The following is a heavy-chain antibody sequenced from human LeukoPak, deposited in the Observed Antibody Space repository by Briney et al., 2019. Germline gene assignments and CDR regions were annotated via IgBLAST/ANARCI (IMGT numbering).Heavy chain of an antibody. Sequence: GASVKVSCKASGGTFSSYAISWVRQAPGQGLEWMGGIIPIFGTANYAQKFQGRVTITADESTNTAYMELSSLRSEDTAVYYCARAPPDGAAAGNHDYWGQGTLVTVSS. CDR1: GGTFSSYA. V-gene: IGHV1-69*13. D-gene: IGHD6-13*01. J-gene: IGHJ4*02. CDR2: IIPIFGTA. CDR3: ARAPPDGAAAGNHDY.